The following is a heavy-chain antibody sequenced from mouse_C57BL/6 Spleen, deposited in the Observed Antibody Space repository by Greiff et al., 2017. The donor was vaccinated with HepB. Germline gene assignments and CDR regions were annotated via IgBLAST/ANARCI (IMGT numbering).Heavy chain of an antibody. CDR3: ARRGYGYYDYFDY. J-gene: IGHJ2*01. CDR2: IDPSDSYT. D-gene: IGHD2-3*01. CDR1: GYTFTSYW. V-gene: IGHV1-69*01. Sequence: QVQLKQPGAELVMPGASVKLSCKASGYTFTSYWMHWVKQRPGQGLEWIGEIDPSDSYTNYNQKFKGKSTLTVDKSSSTAYMQLSSLTSEDSAVYYCARRGYGYYDYFDYWGQGTTLTVSS.